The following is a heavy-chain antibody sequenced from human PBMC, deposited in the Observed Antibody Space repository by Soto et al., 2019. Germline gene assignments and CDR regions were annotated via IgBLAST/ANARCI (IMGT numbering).Heavy chain of an antibody. Sequence: ASVKVSCKASGYTFTSYAMHWVRQAPGQRLEWMGWINAGNGNTKYSQKFQGRVTITRDTSASTAYMELSSLRSEDTAVYYCARVGVAAAGTVLDYWGQGTLVTVSS. V-gene: IGHV1-3*01. CDR1: GYTFTSYA. CDR3: ARVGVAAAGTVLDY. J-gene: IGHJ4*02. D-gene: IGHD6-13*01. CDR2: INAGNGNT.